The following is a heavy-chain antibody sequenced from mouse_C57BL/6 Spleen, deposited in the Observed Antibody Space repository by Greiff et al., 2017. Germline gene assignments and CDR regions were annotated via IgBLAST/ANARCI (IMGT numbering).Heavy chain of an antibody. Sequence: QVQLQQSDAELVKPGASVKISCKVSGYTFTDHTIHWMNQRPEQGLEWIGYIYPRDGSTKYNEKFKGKATLTADKSSSTAYMQLNRLTSEDSAVYVCARGDGNYYYAMDYWGQGTSVTVSS. CDR2: IYPRDGST. D-gene: IGHD2-1*01. CDR1: GYTFTDHT. J-gene: IGHJ4*01. V-gene: IGHV1-78*01. CDR3: ARGDGNYYYAMDY.